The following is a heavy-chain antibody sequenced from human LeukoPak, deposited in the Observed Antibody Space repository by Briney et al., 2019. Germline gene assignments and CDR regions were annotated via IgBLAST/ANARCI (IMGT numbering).Heavy chain of an antibody. CDR3: ARGYYYGNEAFDI. CDR1: GGSITSSGHY. V-gene: IGHV4-61*02. Sequence: PSETLSLTCSVSGGSITSSGHYWTWIRQPAGKGLEWVGRIFSGGSTNYNPSLKGRVTILSDTSQNQFSLRLSSVTAADTAVYYCARGYYYGNEAFDIWGQGTMVTVSS. CDR2: IFSGGST. D-gene: IGHD3-22*01. J-gene: IGHJ3*02.